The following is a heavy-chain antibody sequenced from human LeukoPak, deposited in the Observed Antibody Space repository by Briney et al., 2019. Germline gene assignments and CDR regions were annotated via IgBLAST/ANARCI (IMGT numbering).Heavy chain of an antibody. CDR2: ISYDGSNK. J-gene: IGHJ5*02. Sequence: PGGSLRLSCAASGFTFSSYAMSWVRQAPGKGLEWVAVISYDGSNKYYADSVKGRFTISRDNSKNTLYLQMNSLRAEDTAVYYCARDGSPVLRYFDWFTDPWGQGTLVTVSS. V-gene: IGHV3-30*03. CDR3: ARDGSPVLRYFDWFTDP. D-gene: IGHD3-9*01. CDR1: GFTFSSYA.